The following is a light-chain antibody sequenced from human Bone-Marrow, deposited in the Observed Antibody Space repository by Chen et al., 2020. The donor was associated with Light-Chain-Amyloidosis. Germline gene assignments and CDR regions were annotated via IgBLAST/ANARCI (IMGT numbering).Light chain of an antibody. V-gene: IGLV2-14*01. CDR2: DVN. CDR3: SSYTSSSNLGV. CDR1: SSDEGGYNY. Sequence: QFALTNPASVSGSPGQSFTTSCTGTSSDEGGYNYVSWYQQHPGKAPKLMIYDVNNRPAGVSNRFAGSKSGNTASLTISGLQAEDEADYYCSSYTSSSNLGVLGGGTKLTVL. J-gene: IGLJ3*02.